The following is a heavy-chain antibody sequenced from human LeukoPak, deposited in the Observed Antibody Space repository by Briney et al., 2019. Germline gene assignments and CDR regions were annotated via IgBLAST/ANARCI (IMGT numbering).Heavy chain of an antibody. Sequence: SEPLSLTCTVSGGSISSSSYYWGWIRQPPGKGLEWIGSIYYSGSTYYNPSLKSRFTISVDTSKNQFSLKLSSVTAADTAVYYCARSIPGDRAFDPWGQGTLVTVSS. CDR3: ARSIPGDRAFDP. CDR2: IYYSGST. J-gene: IGHJ5*02. V-gene: IGHV4-39*07. CDR1: GGSISSSSYY. D-gene: IGHD7-27*01.